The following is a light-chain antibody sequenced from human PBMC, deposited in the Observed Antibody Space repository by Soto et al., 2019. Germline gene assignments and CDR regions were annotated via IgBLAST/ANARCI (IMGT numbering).Light chain of an antibody. V-gene: IGKV4-1*01. J-gene: IGKJ1*01. CDR1: QNVLSGSNNKNC. CDR2: WAS. Sequence: DTVITQSPPALAVSFCETSTINRNSTQNVLSGSNNKNCLAWYQQKPGQPPKLLIYWASTRESGVPARFAGSGSGTDFTLTISSLQAEDVAVYYCHQYYGISRTFGQGTKVDIK. CDR3: HQYYGISRT.